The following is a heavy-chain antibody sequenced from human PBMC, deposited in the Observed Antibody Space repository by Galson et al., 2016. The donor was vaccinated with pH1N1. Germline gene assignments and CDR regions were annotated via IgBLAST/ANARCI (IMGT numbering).Heavy chain of an antibody. Sequence: SVKVSCKASGYTFNRYDISWVRQAAGQGLEWIGWMNPNSGNTGYALKFQGRVKMTRNTSISIAYLELSGLTFGDTAVYYCVYNSRWGQGTPVVVSS. CDR3: VYNSR. V-gene: IGHV1-8*01. CDR2: MNPNSGNT. J-gene: IGHJ1*01. CDR1: GYTFNRYD. D-gene: IGHD1-14*01.